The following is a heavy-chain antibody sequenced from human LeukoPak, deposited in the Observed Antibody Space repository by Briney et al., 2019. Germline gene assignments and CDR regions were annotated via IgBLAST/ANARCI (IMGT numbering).Heavy chain of an antibody. V-gene: IGHV3-7*01. CDR2: IKQDGSET. CDR1: GFTFSSYW. D-gene: IGHD3-10*01. CDR3: ARATMVRGVIAAYYFDY. Sequence: GGSLRLSCAASGFTFSSYWMSWVRQAPGKGLEWVANIKQDGSETHYVDSVKGRFTISRDNAKNSLYLQMNSLRAEDTAVYYCARATMVRGVIAAYYFDYWGQGTLVTVSS. J-gene: IGHJ4*02.